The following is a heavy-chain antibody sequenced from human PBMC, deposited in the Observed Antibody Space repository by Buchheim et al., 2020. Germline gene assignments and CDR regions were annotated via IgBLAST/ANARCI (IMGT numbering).Heavy chain of an antibody. Sequence: QLLESGGGLVQPGTSLRLSCEASGFPFSSYAMSWVRQAPGKGLEWVAAVSGTGGCTFYADSVKGRFTISRDNSKTTFYLQMDSLRADDTAVYYCAKDSGYNYTGLDVWGQGTT. CDR2: VSGTGGCT. V-gene: IGHV3-23*01. CDR3: AKDSGYNYTGLDV. CDR1: GFPFSSYA. J-gene: IGHJ6*02.